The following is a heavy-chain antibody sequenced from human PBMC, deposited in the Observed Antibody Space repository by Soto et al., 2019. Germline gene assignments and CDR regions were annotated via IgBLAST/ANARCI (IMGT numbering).Heavy chain of an antibody. V-gene: IGHV1-69*13. Sequence: SVKVXXKXSGGTFXSXAIXXXXXXXXXGLEWMGGIIPIFGTANYAQKFQGRVTITADESTSTAYMELSSLRSEDTAVYYCARDRGGLDYYYYGMDVWGQGTTVTVSS. CDR1: GGTFXSXA. CDR2: IIPIFGTA. D-gene: IGHD3-16*01. CDR3: ARDRGGLDYYYYGMDV. J-gene: IGHJ6*02.